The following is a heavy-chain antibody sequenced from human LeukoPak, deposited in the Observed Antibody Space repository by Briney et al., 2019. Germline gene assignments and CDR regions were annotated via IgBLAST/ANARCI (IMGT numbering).Heavy chain of an antibody. CDR2: IYHSGST. D-gene: IGHD1-26*01. CDR1: GGSISSGGYY. CDR3: ARGLVGATGALFDY. Sequence: SQTLSLTCTVSGGSISSGGYYWSWIRLPPGKGLEWIGYIYHSGSTYYNPSLKSRVTISVDRSKNQFSLKLSSVTAADTAVYYCARGLVGATGALFDYWGQGTLVTVSS. V-gene: IGHV4-30-2*01. J-gene: IGHJ4*02.